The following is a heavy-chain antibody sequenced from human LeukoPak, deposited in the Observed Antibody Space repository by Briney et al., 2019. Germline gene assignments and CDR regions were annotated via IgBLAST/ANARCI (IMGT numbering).Heavy chain of an antibody. Sequence: PSGTLSLTCTVSGGSISSYYWSWIRQPPGKGLEWIGYIYYSGSTNYNPSLKSRVTISVDTSKNQFSLKLSSVTAADTAVYYCAREITMVRGVRAFDYWAREPWSPSPQ. J-gene: IGHJ4*02. CDR3: AREITMVRGVRAFDY. CDR1: GGSISSYY. CDR2: IYYSGST. D-gene: IGHD3-10*01. V-gene: IGHV4-59*01.